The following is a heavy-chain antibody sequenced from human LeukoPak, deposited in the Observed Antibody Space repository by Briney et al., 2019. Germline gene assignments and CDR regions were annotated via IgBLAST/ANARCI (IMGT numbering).Heavy chain of an antibody. J-gene: IGHJ3*02. CDR2: IYSGGST. V-gene: IGHV3-66*01. CDR3: ARSYSSSWYGGAFDI. Sequence: GGSLRLSCAASGFTVSSNYMSWVRQAPGKGLEWVSVIYSGGSTYYADSVKGRFTISRDNSKNTLYLQMNSLRAEDTAVYYCARSYSSSWYGGAFDIWGQGTMVTASS. CDR1: GFTVSSNY. D-gene: IGHD6-13*01.